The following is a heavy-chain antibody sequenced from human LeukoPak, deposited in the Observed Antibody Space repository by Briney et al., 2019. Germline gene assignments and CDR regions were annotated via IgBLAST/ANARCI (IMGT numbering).Heavy chain of an antibody. D-gene: IGHD1-26*01. CDR3: ARGVVGATGGDDY. V-gene: IGHV1-2*06. J-gene: IGHJ4*02. CDR2: INPNSGGT. Sequence: ASVKVSCKASGYTFTGYYMHWVRQAPGQELEWMGRINPNSGGTNYAQKFQGRVTMTRDTSISTAYMELSRLRSDDTAVYYCARGVVGATGGDDYWGQGTLVTVSS. CDR1: GYTFTGYY.